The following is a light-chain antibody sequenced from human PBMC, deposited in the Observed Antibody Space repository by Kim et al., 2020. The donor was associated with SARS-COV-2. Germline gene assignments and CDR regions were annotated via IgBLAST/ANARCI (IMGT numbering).Light chain of an antibody. J-gene: IGKJ4*01. CDR1: QSVSSSY. CDR2: GAS. V-gene: IGKV3-20*01. CDR3: QQYGSSPLT. Sequence: SPGERATPSCRAGQSVSSSYLAWYQQKPGQAPRLLLYGASSRATGIPDRFSGSGSGTDFSLTISRLEPEDFAVYYCQQYGSSPLTFGGGTKVDIK.